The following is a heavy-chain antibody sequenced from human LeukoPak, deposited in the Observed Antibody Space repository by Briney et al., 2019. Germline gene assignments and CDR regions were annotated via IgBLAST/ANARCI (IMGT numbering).Heavy chain of an antibody. D-gene: IGHD2-15*01. CDR1: GFTFTSYS. V-gene: IGHV3-48*01. J-gene: IGHJ4*02. CDR3: AKGPRPYCSGGSCYSVDY. CDR2: ISSSSNTL. Sequence: PGGSLRLSCAASGFTFTSYSMNWVRQAPGKGLEWVSYISSSSNTLYYADSVKGRFTISRDNAKNSLYLQMNSLRAEDTAVYYCAKGPRPYCSGGSCYSVDYWGQGTLVTVSS.